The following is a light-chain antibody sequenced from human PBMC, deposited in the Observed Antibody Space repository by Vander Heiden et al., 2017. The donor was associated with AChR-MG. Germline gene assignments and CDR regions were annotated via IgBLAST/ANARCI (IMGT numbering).Light chain of an antibody. CDR2: AAS. CDR1: QGISNH. J-gene: IGKJ1*01. CDR3: HEEYSAVWR. Sequence: IQMTQSPSSLSASVGDRVTITCRASQGISNHLAWYQQKPGKVPKLLIYAASTLQSAVPSRFSRSASATDFTLTMRILQPEDVATYYCHEEYSAVWRFRPATKVEIK. V-gene: IGKV1-27*01.